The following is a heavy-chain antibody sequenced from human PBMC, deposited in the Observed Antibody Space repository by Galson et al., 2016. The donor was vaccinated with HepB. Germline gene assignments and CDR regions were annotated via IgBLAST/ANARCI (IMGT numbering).Heavy chain of an antibody. J-gene: IGHJ5*02. V-gene: IGHV3-30-3*01. Sequence: SLRLSCAASGFTFNNYAMCWVRQAPGKGLEWVAVISCDGTKKHYADSVKGRFTISRDNSNNTVYVEMNSLRAEDTAVYYCASGEAWLPISWGQGTLVTVSS. CDR1: GFTFNNYA. CDR3: ASGEAWLPIS. CDR2: ISCDGTKK. D-gene: IGHD6-19*01.